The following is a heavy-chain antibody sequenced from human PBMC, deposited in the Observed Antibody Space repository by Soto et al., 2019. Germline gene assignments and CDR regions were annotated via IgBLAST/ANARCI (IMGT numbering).Heavy chain of an antibody. CDR1: CVSFFTYY. V-gene: IGHV4-34*01. Sequence: SVTLSLTCALNCVSFFTYYWSWIRQPPGKGLEWIGEINHSGSTNYNPSLKSRVTISGDTSKNQLSLKVSSVTAADTAVYYCARGATGTRDFDFWGQG. D-gene: IGHD1-1*01. CDR3: ARGATGTRDFDF. CDR2: INHSGST. J-gene: IGHJ4*02.